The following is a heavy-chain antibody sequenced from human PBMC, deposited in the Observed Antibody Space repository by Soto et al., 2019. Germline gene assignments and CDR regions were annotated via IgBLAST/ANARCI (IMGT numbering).Heavy chain of an antibody. D-gene: IGHD3-22*01. CDR2: IYYSGST. V-gene: IGHV4-31*03. CDR1: GGSISSGGYY. CDR3: ARSWRVVVITTSPFGMDV. Sequence: QVQLQESGPGLVKPSQTLSLTCTVSGGSISSGGYYWSWIRQHPGKGLEWIGYIYYSGSTYYNPSLKSRVTISVDPSKNQFSLKLSSVTAADTAVYYCARSWRVVVITTSPFGMDVWGQGTTVTVSS. J-gene: IGHJ6*02.